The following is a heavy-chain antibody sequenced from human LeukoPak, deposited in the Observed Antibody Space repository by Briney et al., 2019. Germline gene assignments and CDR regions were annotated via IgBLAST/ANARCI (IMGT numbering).Heavy chain of an antibody. J-gene: IGHJ5*02. V-gene: IGHV4-30-4*07. D-gene: IGHD3-22*01. Sequence: SQTLSLTCAVSGGSISSGGYSWSWIRQPPGKGLEWIGYIYYSGSTNYNPSLKSRVTISVDTSKNQFSLKLSSVTAADTAVYYCARVDYYDSSGYYSTPRWFDPWGQGTLVTVSS. CDR2: IYYSGST. CDR1: GGSISSGGYS. CDR3: ARVDYYDSSGYYSTPRWFDP.